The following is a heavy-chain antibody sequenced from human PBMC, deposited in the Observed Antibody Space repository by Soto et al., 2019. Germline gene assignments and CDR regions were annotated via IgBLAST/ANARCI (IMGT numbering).Heavy chain of an antibody. J-gene: IGHJ4*02. Sequence: QVQLVQSGAEVKKPGASVKVSCKASGYTFTSYGISWVRQAPGQGLEWMGWISAYNGNTNYAQKLQGRVTMTTDTTTSTAYMELRSLRSDDTAVYYCAFTPDLGVFWSGYFDYWGQGTLVTVSS. D-gene: IGHD3-3*01. CDR1: GYTFTSYG. CDR3: AFTPDLGVFWSGYFDY. V-gene: IGHV1-18*01. CDR2: ISAYNGNT.